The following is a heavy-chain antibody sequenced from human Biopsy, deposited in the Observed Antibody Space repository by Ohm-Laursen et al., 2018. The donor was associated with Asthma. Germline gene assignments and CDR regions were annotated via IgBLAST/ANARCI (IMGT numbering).Heavy chain of an antibody. J-gene: IGHJ4*02. CDR1: GYTVTRYA. CDR3: ARMISYYHEMRAPFFDY. CDR2: INTHTGNP. D-gene: IGHD3-22*01. Sequence: ASVTVSCKASGYTVTRYAINWVRQAPGQGLEWMGWINTHTGNPTYAQGFTGRFVFSLDTSVNTAHPQISSLKAEDTAVYYCARMISYYHEMRAPFFDYWGQGTLVTVSS. V-gene: IGHV7-4-1*02.